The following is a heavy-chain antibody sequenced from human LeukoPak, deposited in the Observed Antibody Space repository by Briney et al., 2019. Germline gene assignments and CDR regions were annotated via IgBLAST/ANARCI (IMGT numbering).Heavy chain of an antibody. Sequence: QPGGSLRLSCAASGFTFISYAMSWVRQAPGKGLEWVSGISGSGGSTYYADSVKGRFTISRDNSKSTLYLQMNSLRAEDTAIYYCAKGSKWELPIDYWGQGILVTVSS. V-gene: IGHV3-23*01. CDR3: AKGSKWELPIDY. D-gene: IGHD1-26*01. CDR1: GFTFISYA. CDR2: ISGSGGST. J-gene: IGHJ4*02.